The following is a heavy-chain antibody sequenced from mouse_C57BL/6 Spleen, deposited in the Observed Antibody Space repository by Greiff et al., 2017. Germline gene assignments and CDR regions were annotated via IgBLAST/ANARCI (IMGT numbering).Heavy chain of an antibody. V-gene: IGHV1-69*01. CDR1: GYTFTSYW. CDR3: ARLLGKGYYAMDY. J-gene: IGHJ4*01. CDR2: IDPSDSYT. Sequence: VQLQQPGAELVMPGASVKLSCKASGYTFTSYWMHWVKQRPGQGLEWIGEIDPSDSYTNYNQKFKGKSTLTVDKSSSTAYMQLSSLTSEDSAVYDCARLLGKGYYAMDYWGQGTSVTVSS. D-gene: IGHD1-1*01.